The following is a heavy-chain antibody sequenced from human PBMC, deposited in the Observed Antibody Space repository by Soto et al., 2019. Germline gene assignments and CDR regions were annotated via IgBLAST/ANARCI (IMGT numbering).Heavy chain of an antibody. CDR3: ARVMLRFGELDWFDP. CDR1: GGTFSSYS. CDR2: IIPIFGTA. Sequence: QVQLVQSGAEVKKPGSSVKVSCKASGGTFSSYSISWVRQAPGQGLEWMGGIIPIFGTANYAQKFQGRVTITADKSTSTAYMELRSLRSEDTAVYYCARVMLRFGELDWFDPWGQGTLVTVSS. J-gene: IGHJ5*02. D-gene: IGHD3-16*01. V-gene: IGHV1-69*06.